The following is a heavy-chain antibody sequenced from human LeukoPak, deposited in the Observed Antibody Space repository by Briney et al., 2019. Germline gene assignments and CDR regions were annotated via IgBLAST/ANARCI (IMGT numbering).Heavy chain of an antibody. CDR2: IYYSGST. V-gene: IGHV4-39*01. Sequence: PSETLSLTCTVSGGSISSSSYYWGWIRQPPGKGLEWIGRIYYSGSTYYNPSLKSRVTISVDTSKNQFSLKLSSVTAADTAVYYCARGSPRNPGWLARNDAFDIWGQGTMVTVSS. D-gene: IGHD1-14*01. CDR3: ARGSPRNPGWLARNDAFDI. CDR1: GGSISSSSYY. J-gene: IGHJ3*02.